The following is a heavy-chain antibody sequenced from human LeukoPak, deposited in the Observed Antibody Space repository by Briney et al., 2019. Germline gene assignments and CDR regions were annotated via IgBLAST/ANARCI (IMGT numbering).Heavy chain of an antibody. CDR1: GFTFSGYG. J-gene: IGHJ4*02. CDR3: AKALEYASSSGGDY. V-gene: IGHV3-30*02. Sequence: GGSLRLSCAASGFTFSGYGMHWVRQAPGKELEWVAFIRLDGSNKYYADSGKGRFTISRDNFKNTLYLQMNSLRTEDTAVYYCAKALEYASSSGGDYWGQGTLVTVSS. D-gene: IGHD6-6*01. CDR2: IRLDGSNK.